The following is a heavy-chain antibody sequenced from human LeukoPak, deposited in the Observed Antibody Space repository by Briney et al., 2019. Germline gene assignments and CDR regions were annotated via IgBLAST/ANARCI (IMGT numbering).Heavy chain of an antibody. CDR1: GFSFSSHD. J-gene: IGHJ4*02. D-gene: IGHD6-19*01. Sequence: GGSLRLSCAASGFSFSSHDMHWVRQPTGKGLEWVSVIGTAGNTYYADSVKGRFTISRENAKNSLYLQMDNLRAGDTAVNYCARSKSYSSGWTDFDYWGQGTLVTVSS. CDR2: IGTAGNT. V-gene: IGHV3-13*01. CDR3: ARSKSYSSGWTDFDY.